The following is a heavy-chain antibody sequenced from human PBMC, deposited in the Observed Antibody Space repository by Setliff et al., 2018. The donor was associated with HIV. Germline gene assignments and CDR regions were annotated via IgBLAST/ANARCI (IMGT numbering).Heavy chain of an antibody. V-gene: IGHV4-39*01. Sequence: PSETLSLTCTVSGGSIRGSNYYWAWIRQPPGKGLEWIGSSYYSGSTYYNPSLKSLVTISVDTSKNQFSLKLTSVTAADTAIYYCATDTAFLQEGTEFWGQGALVTVSS. CDR1: GGSIRGSNYY. J-gene: IGHJ4*02. CDR3: ATDTAFLQEGTEF. CDR2: SYYSGST. D-gene: IGHD5-18*01.